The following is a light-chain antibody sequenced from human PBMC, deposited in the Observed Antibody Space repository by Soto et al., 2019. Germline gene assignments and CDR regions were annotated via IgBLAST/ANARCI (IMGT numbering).Light chain of an antibody. CDR2: RNN. CDR1: SSNIGSNY. J-gene: IGLJ2*01. Sequence: QSVLTQPPSASGTPGRRVTISCSGSSSNIGSNYVFWYQQLPGTAPKVLMYRNNQRPSGVPDRFSGSKSGTSASLAISGLRSEDEADYYCATWDDSLSGYVVFGGGTKLTVL. CDR3: ATWDDSLSGYVV. V-gene: IGLV1-47*01.